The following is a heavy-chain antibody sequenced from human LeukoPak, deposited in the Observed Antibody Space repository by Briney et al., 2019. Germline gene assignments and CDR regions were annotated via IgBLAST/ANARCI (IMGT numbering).Heavy chain of an antibody. CDR3: ARDSDDYDSSGYAFDI. CDR2: IYYGGRI. D-gene: IGHD3-22*01. Sequence: SETLSLTCTVSGGSVSRYYWSWIRQSPGKGLEFIGHIYYGGRINYNPSLKSRVSISVDTSNNQFSLKLSSVTAADTAVYYCARDSDDYDSSGYAFDIWGQGTMVTVSS. J-gene: IGHJ3*02. CDR1: GGSVSRYY. V-gene: IGHV4-59*02.